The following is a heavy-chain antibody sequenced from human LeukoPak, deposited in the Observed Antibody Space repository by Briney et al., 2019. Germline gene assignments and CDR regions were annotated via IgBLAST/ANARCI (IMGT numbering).Heavy chain of an antibody. J-gene: IGHJ4*02. CDR3: ARANYGGNYYFDY. Sequence: SETLSLTCTVSGGSISSYYWSWIRQPPRKGLEWIGYIYYSGSTNYNPSLKSRVTISVDTSKNQFSLKLSSVTAADTAVYYCARANYGGNYYFDYWGQGTLVTVSS. CDR1: GGSISSYY. D-gene: IGHD4-17*01. CDR2: IYYSGST. V-gene: IGHV4-59*08.